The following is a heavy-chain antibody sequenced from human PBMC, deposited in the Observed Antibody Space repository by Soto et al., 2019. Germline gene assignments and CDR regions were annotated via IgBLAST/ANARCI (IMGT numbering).Heavy chain of an antibody. CDR1: GYPYTNSY. CDR3: ASDFRTRGWFRQAGNFAMDV. CDR2: IHPNTGGT. D-gene: IGHD6-19*01. J-gene: IGHJ6*02. Sequence: QVQLVQSGAEVRKPGASVKVSCKASGYPYTNSYMHWVRQAPGQGLEWMGWIHPNTGGTNYVQKFQGRVTMTRDTSVSTVYMELNRLTSDDTAIYFCASDFRTRGWFRQAGNFAMDVWGQGTTVTVS. V-gene: IGHV1-2*02.